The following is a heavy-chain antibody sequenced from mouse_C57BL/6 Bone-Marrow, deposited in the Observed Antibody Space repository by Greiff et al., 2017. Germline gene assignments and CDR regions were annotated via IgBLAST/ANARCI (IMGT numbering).Heavy chain of an antibody. Sequence: VQLQQPGAELVMPGASVKLSCKASGYTFTSYWMHWVKQRPGQGLEWIGEFDPSDSSTNYNQKFKGKSTLTVDKSSSTAYMQLSSLTSEDSAVYYCARDWGDGSSWGDWYFDVWGTGTTVTVSS. CDR2: FDPSDSST. CDR3: ARDWGDGSSWGDWYFDV. D-gene: IGHD1-1*01. CDR1: GYTFTSYW. J-gene: IGHJ1*03. V-gene: IGHV1-69*01.